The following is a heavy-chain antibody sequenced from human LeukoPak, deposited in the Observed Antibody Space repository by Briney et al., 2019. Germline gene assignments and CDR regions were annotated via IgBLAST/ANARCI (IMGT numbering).Heavy chain of an antibody. D-gene: IGHD3-16*02. Sequence: GGSLRLSCAASGFTFSNAWMSWVRQAPGKGLEWVSTISASGGSTYYADSAKGRFTISRDNSKNTLYLQMDSLRAEDTAIYYCAKGRNMITFGGVIRTSDSWGQGTLVTVSS. CDR2: ISASGGST. CDR1: GFTFSNAW. J-gene: IGHJ4*02. CDR3: AKGRNMITFGGVIRTSDS. V-gene: IGHV3-23*01.